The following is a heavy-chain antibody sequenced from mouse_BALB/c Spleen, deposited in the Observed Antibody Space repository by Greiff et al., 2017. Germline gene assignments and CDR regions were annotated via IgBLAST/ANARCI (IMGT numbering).Heavy chain of an antibody. CDR1: GYAFTNYL. CDR3: ARDYYGSYFDY. Sequence: VQLQQSGAELVRPGTSVKVSCKASGYAFTNYLIEWVKQRPGQGLEWIGVINPGSGGTNYNEKFKGKATLTADKSSSTAYMQLSSLTSDDSAVYFWARDYYGSYFDYWGQGTTLTVSS. D-gene: IGHD1-1*01. J-gene: IGHJ2*01. V-gene: IGHV1-54*03. CDR2: INPGSGGT.